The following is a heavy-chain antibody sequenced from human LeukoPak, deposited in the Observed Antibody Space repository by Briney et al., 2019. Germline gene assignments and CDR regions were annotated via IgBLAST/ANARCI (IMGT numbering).Heavy chain of an antibody. Sequence: QPGGSLRLSCAASGFTFSSYWMSWVRQPPGKGREWVANIKQDGSEKYYVDSVKGRFTISRDNAKNSLYLQMNSMTAEDTAVYYCARIRGIAAAGDYWGQGTLVTVSS. CDR2: IKQDGSEK. CDR1: GFTFSSYW. J-gene: IGHJ4*02. CDR3: ARIRGIAAAGDY. V-gene: IGHV3-7*04. D-gene: IGHD6-13*01.